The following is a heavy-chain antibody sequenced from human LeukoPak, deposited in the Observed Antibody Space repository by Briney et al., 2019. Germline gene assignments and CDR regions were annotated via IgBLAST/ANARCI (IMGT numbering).Heavy chain of an antibody. V-gene: IGHV4-30-2*01. D-gene: IGHD6-13*01. CDR3: ARGLAFDY. CDR1: GGSISSGGYY. J-gene: IGHJ4*02. Sequence: SETLSLTCTVSGGSISSGGYYWSWIRQPPGKGLEWIGYIYHSGSTYYNLSLKSRVTISVDRSKNQFSLKLSSVTAADTAVYYCARGLAFDYWGRGTLVTVSS. CDR2: IYHSGST.